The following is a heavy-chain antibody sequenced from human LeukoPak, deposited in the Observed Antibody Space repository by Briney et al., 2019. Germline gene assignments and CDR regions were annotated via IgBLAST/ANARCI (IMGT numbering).Heavy chain of an antibody. D-gene: IGHD1-14*01. CDR1: LDSTTSNF. CDR2: IHRSGSP. V-gene: IGHV4-4*02. Sequence: KPSETLSLTCTVSLDSTTSNFWSWVRQPPGKGLKWIGEIHRSGSPNYNPSLQSRVTISIDRSRNQIALELSSVTAADTAVYYCAREILGGFNPGAYWGQGTLVAVSS. J-gene: IGHJ4*02. CDR3: AREILGGFNPGAY.